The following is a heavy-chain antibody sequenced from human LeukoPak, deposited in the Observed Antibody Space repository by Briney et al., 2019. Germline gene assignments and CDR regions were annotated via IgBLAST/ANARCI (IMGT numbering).Heavy chain of an antibody. J-gene: IGHJ1*01. CDR2: ISDSGNTI. Sequence: GGSLRLSCAASGFTLSNYYMTWIRQAPGKGLPWISFISDSGNTIYYADSVEGRFIISRDNAKNSLYLQMHSLRAEHTAMYYCARSTLPGRSGRTEFFQHWGQGTLVTVSS. V-gene: IGHV3-11*01. CDR1: GFTLSNYY. D-gene: IGHD6-19*01. CDR3: ARSTLPGRSGRTEFFQH.